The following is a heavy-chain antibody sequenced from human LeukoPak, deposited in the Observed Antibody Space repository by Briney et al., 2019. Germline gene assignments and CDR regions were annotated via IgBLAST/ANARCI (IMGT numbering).Heavy chain of an antibody. V-gene: IGHV4-59*01. CDR2: IYYSGST. Sequence: SETLSLTCTVSGGFTSSNYWSWLRQPPGKGLEWIGYIYYSGSTNYNPSLKSRVAISVDTSKNQFSLKVSSVSAADTAVYYCASGHYADYYFDYWGQGTLVTVSS. J-gene: IGHJ4*02. CDR3: ASGHYADYYFDY. D-gene: IGHD4-17*01. CDR1: GGFTSSNY.